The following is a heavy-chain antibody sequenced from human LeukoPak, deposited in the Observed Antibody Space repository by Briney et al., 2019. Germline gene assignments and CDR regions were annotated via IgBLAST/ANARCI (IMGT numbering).Heavy chain of an antibody. CDR2: INPNSGGT. CDR1: GYTFTGYY. J-gene: IGHJ4*02. Sequence: GASVKVSCKASGYTFTGYYMHWVRQAPGQGLEWMGWINPNSGGTNYAQKFQGRVTMTRDTSISTAYMELSRLRSDDTAVYYCARDWEWSGELSLPDYWGQGTLVTVSS. V-gene: IGHV1-2*02. D-gene: IGHD3-10*01. CDR3: ARDWEWSGELSLPDY.